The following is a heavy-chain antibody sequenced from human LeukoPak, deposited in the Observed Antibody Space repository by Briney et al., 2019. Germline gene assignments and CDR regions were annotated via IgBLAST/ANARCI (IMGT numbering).Heavy chain of an antibody. D-gene: IGHD5-24*01. CDR1: GGTFSSYA. V-gene: IGHV1-69*04. Sequence: SVKVSCKASGGTFSSYAISWVRQAPGQGLEWMGRIIPILGIANYAQKFQGRVTMTTDTSTSTAYMELRSLRSDDTAVYYCARERGRDGYKSYPDWGQGTLVTVSS. CDR2: IIPILGIA. J-gene: IGHJ4*02. CDR3: ARERGRDGYKSYPD.